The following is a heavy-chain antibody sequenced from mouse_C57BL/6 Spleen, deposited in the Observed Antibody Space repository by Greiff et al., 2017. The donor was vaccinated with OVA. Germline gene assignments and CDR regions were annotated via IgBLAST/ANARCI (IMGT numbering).Heavy chain of an antibody. J-gene: IGHJ4*01. Sequence: VQRVESGPGLVQPSQSLSITCTVSGFSFTSYGVHWVRQSPGKGLEWLGVIWSGGSTDYNAAFISRLSISKDNSKSQVFFKMNSLQADDTAIYYCARKTITTVVADYAMDYWGQGTSVTVSS. CDR2: IWSGGST. D-gene: IGHD1-1*01. CDR3: ARKTITTVVADYAMDY. CDR1: GFSFTSYG. V-gene: IGHV2-2*01.